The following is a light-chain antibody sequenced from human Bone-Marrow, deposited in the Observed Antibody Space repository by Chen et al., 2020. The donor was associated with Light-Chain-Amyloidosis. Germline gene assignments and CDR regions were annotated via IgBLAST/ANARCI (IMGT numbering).Light chain of an antibody. CDR1: SSNIGTKN. CDR2: TDN. CDR3: AAWDGSLDGWV. J-gene: IGLJ3*02. Sequence: QSVLTQPPSASGTPGQRVTISCSGSSSNIGTKNVNWYQQLPGKAPKLLIYTDNQRPSGVPDRFSCSKSGTSASLASCGLESEDEAEYYCAAWDGSLDGWVFGGGTKLTVL. V-gene: IGLV1-44*01.